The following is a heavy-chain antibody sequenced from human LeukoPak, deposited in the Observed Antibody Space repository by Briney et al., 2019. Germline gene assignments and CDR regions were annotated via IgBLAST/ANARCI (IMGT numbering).Heavy chain of an antibody. J-gene: IGHJ4*02. D-gene: IGHD3-22*01. Sequence: PGGSLRLSCAASGFTFSSYGMHWVRQAPGKGLEWVAVIWYDGSNKYYADSVKGRFTISRDNSKNTLYLQMNSPRAEDTAVYYCAREWLLRPFDYWGQGTLVTVSS. CDR2: IWYDGSNK. CDR1: GFTFSSYG. V-gene: IGHV3-33*01. CDR3: AREWLLRPFDY.